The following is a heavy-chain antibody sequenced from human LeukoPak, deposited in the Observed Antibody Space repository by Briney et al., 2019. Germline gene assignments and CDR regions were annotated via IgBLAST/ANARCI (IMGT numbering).Heavy chain of an antibody. V-gene: IGHV1-2*06. D-gene: IGHD3-9*01. J-gene: IGHJ5*02. Sequence: GASVKVSCKASGYTFTGYYMHWVRQAPGQGLEWMGRINPNSGGTNYAQKFQGRVTMTRDTSISKPYMELSRLRSDDTAVYYCARVSLTGYYLSWGQGTLVTVSS. CDR1: GYTFTGYY. CDR2: INPNSGGT. CDR3: ARVSLTGYYLS.